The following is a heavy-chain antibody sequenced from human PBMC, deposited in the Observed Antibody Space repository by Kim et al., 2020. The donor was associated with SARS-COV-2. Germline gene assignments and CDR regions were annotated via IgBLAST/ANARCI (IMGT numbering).Heavy chain of an antibody. D-gene: IGHD1-26*01. J-gene: IGHJ4*02. Sequence: GGSLRLSCAASGFTFNTYGMNWVRQAPGKGLEWVAVISNDANKKYYVDSVKGRFTISRDNSKNMLYLQMNSLRIEDTAVYYCAKSFSRSYFGYDYWGQGTLFTVSS. CDR2: ISNDANKK. V-gene: IGHV3-30*18. CDR1: GFTFNTYG. CDR3: AKSFSRSYFGYDY.